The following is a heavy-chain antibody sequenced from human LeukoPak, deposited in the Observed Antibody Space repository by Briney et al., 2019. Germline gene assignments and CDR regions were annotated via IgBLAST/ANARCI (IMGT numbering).Heavy chain of an antibody. CDR2: IRWDGGST. Sequence: GGSLRLSCAASGFTFSSYWMHWVRQAPGKGLEWVSLIRWDGGSTYYSDSVKGRFTISRDNSKNSLYLQMNSLRTEDTALYYCAKDRQYYGSGSYSSFDYWGQGTLVTVSS. CDR1: GFTFSSYW. CDR3: AKDRQYYGSGSYSSFDY. V-gene: IGHV3-43*01. D-gene: IGHD3-10*01. J-gene: IGHJ4*02.